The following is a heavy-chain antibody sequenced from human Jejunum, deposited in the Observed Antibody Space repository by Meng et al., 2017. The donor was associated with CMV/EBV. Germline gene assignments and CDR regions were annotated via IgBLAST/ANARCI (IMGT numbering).Heavy chain of an antibody. CDR3: ARDVRGSGRLDHYYGMDV. CDR1: RRFA. J-gene: IGHJ6*02. D-gene: IGHD3-16*02. Sequence: RRFAISWGRQAPGQGLEWMGAIIPMFGKGKYAQKCQGRVKITADESTNTAYMELSSLRSEDTAVYSCARDVRGSGRLDHYYGMDVWGQGTTVTVSS. V-gene: IGHV1-69*01. CDR2: IIPMFGKG.